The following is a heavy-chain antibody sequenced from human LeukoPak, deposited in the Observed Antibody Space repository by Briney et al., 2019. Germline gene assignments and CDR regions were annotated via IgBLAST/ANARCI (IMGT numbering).Heavy chain of an antibody. V-gene: IGHV3-30-3*01. CDR1: GFTFSSYA. CDR3: ARDLYTIFGVVNYGMDV. CDR2: ISYDGNNK. Sequence: PGGSLRLSCAASGFTFSSYAMHWVRQAPGKGLEWVAVISYDGNNKYYAGSVKGRFTISRDKSKNILYLQMNSLRAEDTAVYHCARDLYTIFGVVNYGMDVWGQGTTVTVSS. D-gene: IGHD3-3*01. J-gene: IGHJ6*02.